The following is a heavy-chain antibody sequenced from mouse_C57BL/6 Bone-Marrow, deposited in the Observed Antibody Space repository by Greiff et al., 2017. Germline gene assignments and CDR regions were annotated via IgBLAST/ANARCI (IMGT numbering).Heavy chain of an antibody. D-gene: IGHD3-3*01. CDR1: GYTFTGYW. CDR2: ILPGSGST. V-gene: IGHV1-9*01. J-gene: IGHJ1*03. Sequence: QVQLQQSGAELMKPGASVKLSCKATGYTFTGYWIEWVKQRPGHGLEWIGEILPGSGSTNYNEKFKGKATFTADTSANTAYMQLSSLKTEDSAVYYCARSCIPRDVYWYFDVWGTGTTVTGSS. CDR3: ARSCIPRDVYWYFDV.